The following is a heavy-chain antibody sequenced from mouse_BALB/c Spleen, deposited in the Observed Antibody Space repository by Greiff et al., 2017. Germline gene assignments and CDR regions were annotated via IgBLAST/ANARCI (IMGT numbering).Heavy chain of an antibody. J-gene: IGHJ3*01. CDR2: INPNNGGT. D-gene: IGHD2-2*01. CDR3: AREDGYDTWFAY. Sequence: EVKLMESGPELVKPGASVKIPCKASGYTFTDYNMDWVKQSHGKSLEWIGDINPNNGGTIYNQKFKGKATLTVDKSSSTAYMELRSLTSEDTAVYYCAREDGYDTWFAYWGQGTLVTVSA. CDR1: GYTFTDYN. V-gene: IGHV1-18*01.